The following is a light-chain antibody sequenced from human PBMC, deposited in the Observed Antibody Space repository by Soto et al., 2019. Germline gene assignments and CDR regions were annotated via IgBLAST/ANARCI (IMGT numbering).Light chain of an antibody. CDR3: CSYAGSYTGV. J-gene: IGLJ3*02. V-gene: IGLV2-11*01. CDR2: DVA. Sequence: QSVLTQPRSVSGSPGQSVTISCTGTSSDVGAYNYVSWYQQHPGRAPKLMIYDVAKRPSGVPDRFSGSKSGNTASLTISGLQTEDEAEYYCCSYAGSYTGVFGGGTKLTVL. CDR1: SSDVGAYNY.